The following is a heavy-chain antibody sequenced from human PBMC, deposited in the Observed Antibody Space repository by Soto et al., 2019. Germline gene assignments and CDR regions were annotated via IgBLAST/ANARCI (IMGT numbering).Heavy chain of an antibody. Sequence: SVKVSCKASGVTFSSYAISWVRQAPGQGLEWMGGIIPIFGTANYAQKFQGRVTITADESTSTAYMELSSLRSEDTAVYYCARGYSSSWYSAFDIWGKGTMVTVSS. CDR2: IIPIFGTA. J-gene: IGHJ3*02. CDR3: ARGYSSSWYSAFDI. V-gene: IGHV1-69*13. CDR1: GVTFSSYA. D-gene: IGHD6-13*01.